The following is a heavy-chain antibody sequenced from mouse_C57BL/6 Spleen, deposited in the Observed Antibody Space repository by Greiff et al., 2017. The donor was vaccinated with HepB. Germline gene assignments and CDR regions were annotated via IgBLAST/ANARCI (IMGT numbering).Heavy chain of an antibody. J-gene: IGHJ2*01. V-gene: IGHV1-26*01. D-gene: IGHD1-1*01. CDR2: INPNNGGT. CDR1: GYTFTDYY. CDR3: ARSSTTVAVFDY. Sequence: EVQLQQSGPELVKPGASVKISCKASGYTFTDYYMNWVKQSHGKSLEWIGDINPNNGGTSYNQKFKGKATLTVDKSSSTAYMELRSLTSEDSAVYYCARSSTTVAVFDYWGQGTTLTVSS.